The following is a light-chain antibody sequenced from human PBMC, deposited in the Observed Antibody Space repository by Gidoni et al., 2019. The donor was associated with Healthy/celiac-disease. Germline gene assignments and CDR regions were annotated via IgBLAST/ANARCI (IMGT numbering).Light chain of an antibody. J-gene: IGKJ2*01. CDR1: QSLLHSNGYNY. V-gene: IGKV2-28*01. CDR3: MQALQTPL. CDR2: LGS. Sequence: DIVMTQSPLSLPVTPAEPASISCRSSQSLLHSNGYNYLDWYLQKQGQSPQLLIYLGSNRASGVPDRFSGSGSGTDFTLKISRVEAEDVGVYYCMQALQTPLFGQGTKLEIK.